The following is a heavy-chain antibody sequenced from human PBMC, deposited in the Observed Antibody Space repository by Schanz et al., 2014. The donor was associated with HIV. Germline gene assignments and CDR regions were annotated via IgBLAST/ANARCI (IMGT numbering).Heavy chain of an antibody. V-gene: IGHV3-30-3*01. CDR1: GFSFSNYA. Sequence: VRLLESGGGTVQPGGSLRLSCAASGFSFSNYAMNWVRQTAGKGLEWVAVISYDGSNKNYADSVKGRFTISRDNSKNTLYPQMNSLRAEDTAVYYCARDVSHDSSGHYSDYYYGMDAWGQGTTVTVSS. CDR2: ISYDGSNK. CDR3: ARDVSHDSSGHYSDYYYGMDA. D-gene: IGHD3-22*01. J-gene: IGHJ6*02.